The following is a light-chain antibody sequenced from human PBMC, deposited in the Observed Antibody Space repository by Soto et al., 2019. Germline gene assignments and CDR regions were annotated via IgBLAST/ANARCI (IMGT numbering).Light chain of an antibody. CDR1: QNVDSDL. J-gene: IGKJ4*01. CDR3: QQYVPSPT. V-gene: IGKV3-20*01. CDR2: SGT. Sequence: VVLTQSPGTLSLSPGERATLSCRASQNVDSDLLAWYQQKPGQAPRLLISSGTRRATGIPDTFSGSGSGTDFTLTSSRLEAEDSAVYWCQQYVPSPTFGGGTKVEIK.